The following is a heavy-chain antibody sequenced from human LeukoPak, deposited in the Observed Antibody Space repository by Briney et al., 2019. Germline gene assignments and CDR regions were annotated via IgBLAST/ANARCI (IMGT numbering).Heavy chain of an antibody. Sequence: TSETLSLTCTVSGGPISSYYWSWIRQPAGKGLEWIGRIYTSGSTNYNPSLKSRVTMSVDTSKNQFSLKLSSVTAADTAVYYCARGPDYGGNLFGGAFDIWGQGTMVTVSS. CDR2: IYTSGST. J-gene: IGHJ3*02. D-gene: IGHD4-23*01. CDR3: ARGPDYGGNLFGGAFDI. CDR1: GGPISSYY. V-gene: IGHV4-4*07.